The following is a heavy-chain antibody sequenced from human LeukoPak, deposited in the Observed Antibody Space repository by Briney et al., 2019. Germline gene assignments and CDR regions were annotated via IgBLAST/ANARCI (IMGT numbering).Heavy chain of an antibody. CDR1: GYTFTSYG. Sequence: ASVKVSCKASGYTFTSYGISWVRQAPGQGLEWMGWISAYNGNTNYAQNLQGRVTMTTDTSTSTAHMELRRLRSDDTAVYYCARHALDYDILAGYAAPLTYWGQGTLVTVSS. J-gene: IGHJ4*02. CDR2: ISAYNGNT. D-gene: IGHD3-9*01. CDR3: ARHALDYDILAGYAAPLTY. V-gene: IGHV1-18*01.